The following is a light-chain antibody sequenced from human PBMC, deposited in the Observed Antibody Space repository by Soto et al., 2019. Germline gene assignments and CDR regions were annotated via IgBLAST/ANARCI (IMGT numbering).Light chain of an antibody. CDR1: QSVTSF. CDR3: QQRTNWRALT. CDR2: DAS. J-gene: IGKJ4*01. V-gene: IGKV3-11*01. Sequence: EIVLTQSPATLSLSPGERATLSCRASQSVTSFLAWYQQKPGQAPRLLIYDASHRTAGIAARFSGSGSGTDFTLTISSLEPEDFAVYYCQQRTNWRALTFGGGTRVEI.